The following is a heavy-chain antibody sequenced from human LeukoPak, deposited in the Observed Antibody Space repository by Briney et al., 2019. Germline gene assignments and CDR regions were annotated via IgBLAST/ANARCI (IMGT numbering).Heavy chain of an antibody. Sequence: PSETLSLTCTVSGGSISSYYWSWIRQPPGKGLEWIGEINHSGSTNYNPSLKSRVTISVDTSKNQFSLKLSSVTAADTAVYYCARGRRNSSSWYFEYFQHWGQGTLVTVSS. CDR3: ARGRRNSSSWYFEYFQH. V-gene: IGHV4-34*01. D-gene: IGHD6-13*01. CDR2: INHSGST. CDR1: GGSISSYY. J-gene: IGHJ1*01.